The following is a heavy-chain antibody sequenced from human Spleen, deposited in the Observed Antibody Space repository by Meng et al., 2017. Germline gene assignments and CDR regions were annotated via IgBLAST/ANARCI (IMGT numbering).Heavy chain of an antibody. J-gene: IGHJ6*02. V-gene: IGHV5-51*01. D-gene: IGHD4-17*01. CDR3: ARPRTATSYYYSMDV. CDR1: GYTFTDYW. CDR2: MYPGDSDT. Sequence: GESLKISCMASGYTFTDYWIGWVRQMPGKGLEWMGIMYPGDSDTRYSPSFQGQVTISADKSISTAYLQWSSLKASDTAMYYCARPRTATSYYYSMDVWGQGTMVTVSS.